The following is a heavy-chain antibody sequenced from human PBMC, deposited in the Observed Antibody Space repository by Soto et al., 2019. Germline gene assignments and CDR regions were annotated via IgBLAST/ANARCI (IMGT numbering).Heavy chain of an antibody. CDR2: IHHSGTS. D-gene: IGHD1-1*01. V-gene: IGHV4-59*01. Sequence: QVQLQESGPGLVKPSETLSLTCTVSAGSITDYFWNWIRQPPGKGLEWIGFIHHSGTSMSNPSLRSRLSMSADTAKGQISRNLRAVTAAYSSVYYCAKWNEMRRSFDDWGQGILDTVSS. CDR1: AGSITDYF. CDR3: AKWNEMRRSFDD. J-gene: IGHJ4*02.